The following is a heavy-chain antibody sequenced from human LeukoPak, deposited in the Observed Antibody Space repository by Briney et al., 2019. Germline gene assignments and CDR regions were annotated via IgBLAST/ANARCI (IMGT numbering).Heavy chain of an antibody. Sequence: SETLSLTCTVSRGSLSRSSYFWAWIRPPPGKGLEWIGSIYYSGSTNYNPSLKSRVTISVDTSKNQFSLKLSSVTAADTAVYYCARSGGYGYYYYMDVWGKGTTVTVSS. J-gene: IGHJ6*03. CDR2: IYYSGST. D-gene: IGHD5-18*01. CDR3: ARSGGYGYYYYMDV. CDR1: RGSLSRSSYF. V-gene: IGHV4-39*07.